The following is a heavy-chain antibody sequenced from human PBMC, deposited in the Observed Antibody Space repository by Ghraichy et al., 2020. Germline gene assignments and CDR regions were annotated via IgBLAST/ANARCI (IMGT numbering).Heavy chain of an antibody. J-gene: IGHJ4*02. Sequence: ETLSLTCAVSGGSVNSGSYYWTWIRQPPGKGLEWIGHIYNSGSTNYNPSLKSRVTISVDTSKNQFSLKLSSVTAADTAVYYCAKEYSYWGQGTLVTVSS. CDR1: GGSVNSGSYY. CDR3: AKEYSY. D-gene: IGHD2-15*01. V-gene: IGHV4-61*01. CDR2: IYNSGST.